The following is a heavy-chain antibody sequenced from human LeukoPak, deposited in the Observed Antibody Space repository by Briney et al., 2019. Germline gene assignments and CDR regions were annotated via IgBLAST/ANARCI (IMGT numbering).Heavy chain of an antibody. V-gene: IGHV3-23*01. Sequence: GGSLRLSCAASGFPFSTYAMSWVRQAPGKGLEWVSSIRSSDGSTYYADSVKGRFAISRDNSKNTLYLQMNSLRAEDTAVYYCAKDVYGDYGGLDYWGQGTLVTVSS. CDR2: IRSSDGST. D-gene: IGHD4-17*01. CDR3: AKDVYGDYGGLDY. J-gene: IGHJ4*02. CDR1: GFPFSTYA.